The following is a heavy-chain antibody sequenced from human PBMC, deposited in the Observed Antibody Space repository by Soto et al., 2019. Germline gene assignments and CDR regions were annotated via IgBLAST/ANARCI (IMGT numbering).Heavy chain of an antibody. J-gene: IGHJ6*02. D-gene: IGHD1-26*01. CDR1: GFTFNIYA. V-gene: IGHV3-23*01. Sequence: EVQLLESGGGLVQPGGSLRLSCAASGFTFNIYAISWVRQAPGKGLEWVSGISDSGGSTYYADSVKGRFTISRDNSKNTLYLQMDSLRVEDTALYHCAKDVMHPKWAFGMDVWGQGTTVTVSS. CDR2: ISDSGGST. CDR3: AKDVMHPKWAFGMDV.